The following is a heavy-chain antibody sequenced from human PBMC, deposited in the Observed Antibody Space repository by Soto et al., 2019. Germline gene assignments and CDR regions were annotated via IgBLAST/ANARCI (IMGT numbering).Heavy chain of an antibody. CDR2: ISYDGNNK. D-gene: IGHD1-26*01. Sequence: QVQLVESGGGVVQPGRSLRLSCGASGFKFSTYGMHWVRQAPGKGLEWVAVISYDGNNKDYADSVKGRFTISRDNSKNTSYLQMGSLRAEDTAVYYCAKGLVGYVFGVQDYYFGMDVWGQGTRVAVSS. V-gene: IGHV3-30*18. J-gene: IGHJ6*02. CDR3: AKGLVGYVFGVQDYYFGMDV. CDR1: GFKFSTYG.